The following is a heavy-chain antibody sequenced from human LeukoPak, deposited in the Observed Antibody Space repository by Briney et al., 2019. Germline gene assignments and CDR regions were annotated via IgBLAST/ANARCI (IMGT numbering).Heavy chain of an antibody. V-gene: IGHV3-21*01. J-gene: IGHJ4*02. CDR1: GFTFSSYS. Sequence: GGSLRLSCAASGFTFSSYSMNWIRQAPGKGLEWVSSISSSTSYIYYADSVKGRFTISKDNAKSSLYLQMNSLRAEGTAVYYCARAGGSTVSHSDYWGQGTLVTVSS. CDR3: ARAGGSTVSHSDY. CDR2: ISSSTSYI. D-gene: IGHD4-17*01.